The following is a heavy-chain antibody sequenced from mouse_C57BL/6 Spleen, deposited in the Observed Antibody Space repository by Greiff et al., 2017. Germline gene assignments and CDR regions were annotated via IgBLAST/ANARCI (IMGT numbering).Heavy chain of an antibody. V-gene: IGHV14-4*01. J-gene: IGHJ4*01. CDR1: GFNIKDDY. Sequence: VQLKESGAELVRPGASVKLSCTASGFNIKDDYMHWVKQRPEQGLEWIGWIDPENGDTEYASKFQGKATITADTSSNTAYLQLSSLTSEDTAVYYCTTCYSNLYAMDYWGQGTSVTVSS. D-gene: IGHD2-5*01. CDR3: TTCYSNLYAMDY. CDR2: IDPENGDT.